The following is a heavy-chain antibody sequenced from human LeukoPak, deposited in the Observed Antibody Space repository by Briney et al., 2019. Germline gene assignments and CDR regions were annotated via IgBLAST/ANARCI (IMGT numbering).Heavy chain of an antibody. CDR2: ISSDGRNK. Sequence: GGSLRLSCAASGFXFSSYGIHWVRQAPGKGLEWVTAISSDGRNKYYADSVKGRLTVSRDNSKNTLYLQMNSLRAEDTALYYCAQDVAVACTGYSVLGHWGQGPLVTVSS. J-gene: IGHJ4*02. V-gene: IGHV3-30*18. CDR3: AQDVAVACTGYSVLGH. D-gene: IGHD6-19*01. CDR1: GFXFSSYG.